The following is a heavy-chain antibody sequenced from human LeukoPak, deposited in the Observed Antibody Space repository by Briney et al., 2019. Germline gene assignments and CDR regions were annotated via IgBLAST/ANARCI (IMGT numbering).Heavy chain of an antibody. D-gene: IGHD3-22*01. CDR1: GFTVSSNY. Sequence: GGSLRLSCAASGFTVSSNYMSWVRQAPGKGVEWVSVIYSGGSTYYADSVKGRFTISRDNSKNTLYLQMNSLRAEDTAVYYCARGTDSSGYYWIDYWGQGTLVTVSS. CDR2: IYSGGST. CDR3: ARGTDSSGYYWIDY. V-gene: IGHV3-53*01. J-gene: IGHJ4*02.